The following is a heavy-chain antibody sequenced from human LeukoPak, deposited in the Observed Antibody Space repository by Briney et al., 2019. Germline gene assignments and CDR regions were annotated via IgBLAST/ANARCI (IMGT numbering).Heavy chain of an antibody. Sequence: SETLSLTCAVYGGSFSGYYWSWIRQPPGKGLEWIGEINHSGSTNYNPSLKSRVTISVDTSKNQFSPKLSSVTAADTAVYYCARVPNSNPNNPPLDYWGQGALVTVSS. CDR2: INHSGST. CDR3: ARVPNSNPNNPPLDY. D-gene: IGHD4-11*01. CDR1: GGSFSGYY. V-gene: IGHV4-34*01. J-gene: IGHJ4*02.